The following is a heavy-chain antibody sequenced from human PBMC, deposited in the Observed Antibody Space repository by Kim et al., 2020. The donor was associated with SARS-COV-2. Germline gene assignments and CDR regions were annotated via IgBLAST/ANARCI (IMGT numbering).Heavy chain of an antibody. CDR1: GYTFTSYA. Sequence: ASVKVSCKASGYTFTSYAMHWVRQAPGQRLEWMGWINAGNGNTKYSQKFQGRVTITRDTSASTAYMELSSLRSEDTAVYYCATPGGIAAAYNAFDIWGQGTMVTVSS. CDR2: INAGNGNT. V-gene: IGHV1-3*01. J-gene: IGHJ3*02. CDR3: ATPGGIAAAYNAFDI. D-gene: IGHD6-13*01.